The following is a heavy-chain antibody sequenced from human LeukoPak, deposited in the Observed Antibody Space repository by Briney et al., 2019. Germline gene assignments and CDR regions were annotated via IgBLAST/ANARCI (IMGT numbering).Heavy chain of an antibody. D-gene: IGHD2-21*02. Sequence: PRGSLRLSCAASGFTFSSYSMNWVRQAPRKGLESVSSISSSSSYIYYADSVQGRFTISRDNAKNSLYLQMNSLRAEDTAVYYCAREAYCGGDCYPYNWFDHWGQGTLVTVSS. CDR2: ISSSSSYI. J-gene: IGHJ5*02. V-gene: IGHV3-21*01. CDR1: GFTFSSYS. CDR3: AREAYCGGDCYPYNWFDH.